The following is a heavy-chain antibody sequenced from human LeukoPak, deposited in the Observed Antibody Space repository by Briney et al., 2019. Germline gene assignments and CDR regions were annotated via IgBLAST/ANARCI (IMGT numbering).Heavy chain of an antibody. Sequence: GGSLRLSCAASGFTFSSYWMSWVRQAPGKGLEWVANIKQDGSEKYYVDSVKGRFTIFRDNAKNSLYLQMNSLRAEDTAVYYCAGGLGSSSYYSYYYMDVWGKGTTVTVSS. D-gene: IGHD6-13*01. CDR1: GFTFSSYW. V-gene: IGHV3-7*01. CDR3: AGGLGSSSYYSYYYMDV. J-gene: IGHJ6*03. CDR2: IKQDGSEK.